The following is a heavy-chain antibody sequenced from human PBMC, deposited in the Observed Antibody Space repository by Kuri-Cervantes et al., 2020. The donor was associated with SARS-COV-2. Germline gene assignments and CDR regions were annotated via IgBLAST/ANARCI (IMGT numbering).Heavy chain of an antibody. CDR2: IYYSGST. CDR3: ARVPGIAVAVDFDY. D-gene: IGHD6-19*01. CDR1: GGSISSYY. V-gene: IGHV4-59*01. J-gene: IGHJ4*02. Sequence: SETLSLTCTVSGGSISSYYWSWIRQPPGKGLEWIGYIYYSGSTNYNPSLKSRVTISVDTSKNQFSLKLSSVTAADTAVYYCARVPGIAVAVDFDYWGQGTLVTVSS.